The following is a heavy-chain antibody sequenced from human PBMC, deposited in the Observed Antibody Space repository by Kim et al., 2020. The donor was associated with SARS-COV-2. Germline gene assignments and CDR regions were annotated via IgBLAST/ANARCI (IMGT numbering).Heavy chain of an antibody. CDR1: GGSISSSSYY. Sequence: ETLSLTCTVSGGSISSSSYYWGWIRQPPGKGLEWIGSIYYSGSTYYNPSLKSRVTISVDTSRNQFSLKLSSVTAADTAVYYCAKDTAMVTAGFDYWGQ. V-gene: IGHV4-39*07. J-gene: IGHJ4*02. CDR3: AKDTAMVTAGFDY. CDR2: IYYSGST. D-gene: IGHD5-18*01.